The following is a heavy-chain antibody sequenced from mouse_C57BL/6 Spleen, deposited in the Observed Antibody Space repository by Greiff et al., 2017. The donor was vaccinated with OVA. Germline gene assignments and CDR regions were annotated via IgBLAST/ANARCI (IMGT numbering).Heavy chain of an antibody. CDR3: AISGREYYAMDY. D-gene: IGHD3-1*01. V-gene: IGHV1-74*01. J-gene: IGHJ4*01. CDR2: IHPSDSDT. Sequence: QVQLKQPGAELVKPGASVKVSCKASGYTFTSYWMHWVKQRPGQGLEWIGRIHPSDSDTNYNQKFKGKATLTVDKSSSTAYMQLSSLTSEDSAVYYCAISGREYYAMDYWGQGTSVTVSS. CDR1: GYTFTSYW.